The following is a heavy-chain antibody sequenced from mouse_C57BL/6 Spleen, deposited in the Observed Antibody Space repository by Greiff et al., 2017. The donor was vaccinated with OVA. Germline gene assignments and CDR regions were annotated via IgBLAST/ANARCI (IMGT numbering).Heavy chain of an antibody. D-gene: IGHD1-1*01. Sequence: EVMLVESGGGLVKPGGSLKLSCAASGFTFSSYAMSWVRQTPEKRLEWVATISDGGSYTYYPDNVKGRFTISRDNAKNNRYLQMSHLKSEDTAMYYCAREGFLYYGSSPYYFDYWGKGTTLTVSS. V-gene: IGHV5-4*01. CDR1: GFTFSSYA. J-gene: IGHJ2*01. CDR3: AREGFLYYGSSPYYFDY. CDR2: ISDGGSYT.